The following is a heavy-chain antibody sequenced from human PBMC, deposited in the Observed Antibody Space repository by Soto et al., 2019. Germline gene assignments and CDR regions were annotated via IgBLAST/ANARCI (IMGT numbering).Heavy chain of an antibody. D-gene: IGHD2-15*01. Sequence: SETLSLTCTVSGGSISSGGYYWSWIRQHPGKGLEWIGYIYYSGSTYYNPSLKSRVTISVDTSKNQFSLKLSSVTAADTAVYYCARAPGAPHCSGGSSYFDYWGQGTLVTVSS. J-gene: IGHJ4*02. CDR3: ARAPGAPHCSGGSSYFDY. CDR1: GGSISSGGYY. V-gene: IGHV4-31*03. CDR2: IYYSGST.